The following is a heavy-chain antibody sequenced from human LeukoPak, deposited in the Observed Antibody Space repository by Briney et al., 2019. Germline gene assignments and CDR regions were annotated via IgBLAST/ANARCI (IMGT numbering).Heavy chain of an antibody. V-gene: IGHV3-33*01. D-gene: IGHD6-13*01. CDR2: IWSNGSTK. CDR1: GFTFSSYG. Sequence: GRSLRLSCAASGFTFSSYGMHWVRQAPGKGLEWVAVIWSNGSTKYYADSVKGRFTISRDNSKNTLYLQMNSLRAEDTAVYYCARGQPPSYYDMDVWGQGTTVTVSS. CDR3: ARGQPPSYYDMDV. J-gene: IGHJ6*02.